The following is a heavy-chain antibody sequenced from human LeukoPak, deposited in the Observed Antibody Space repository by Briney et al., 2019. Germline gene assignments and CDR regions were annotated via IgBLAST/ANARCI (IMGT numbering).Heavy chain of an antibody. J-gene: IGHJ4*02. CDR2: TSADNGHT. CDR1: GYTFTSYG. CDR3: ARDYFSDYVFDF. V-gene: IGHV1-18*01. D-gene: IGHD3-10*02. Sequence: ASVKVSCKASGYTFTSYGISWVRQAPGQGLEWMGFTSADNGHTNYVQKFQGRVTMTTDTSTNTAYMELRSLRFDDTAVYYCARDYFSDYVFDFWGQGTLITVS.